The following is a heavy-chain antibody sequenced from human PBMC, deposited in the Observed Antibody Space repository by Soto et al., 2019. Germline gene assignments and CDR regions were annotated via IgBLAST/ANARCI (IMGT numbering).Heavy chain of an antibody. J-gene: IGHJ5*02. V-gene: IGHV4-31*03. D-gene: IGHD2-2*01. CDR3: ARGGVVVPPLFDP. CDR2: IYYSGST. CDR1: GGSISSGGYY. Sequence: QVQLQESGPGLVKPSQTLSLTCTVSGGSISSGGYYWSWIRQHPGKGLEWIGYIYYSGSTYYNPSLKSRVSISVDTSKNQFSLKLSSVTAADTAVYYCARGGVVVPPLFDPWGQGTLVTVSS.